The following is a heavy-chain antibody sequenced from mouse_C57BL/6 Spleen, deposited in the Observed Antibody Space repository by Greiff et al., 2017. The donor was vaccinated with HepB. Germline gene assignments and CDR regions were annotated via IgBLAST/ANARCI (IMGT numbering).Heavy chain of an antibody. V-gene: IGHV7-3*01. D-gene: IGHD1-1*01. CDR3: ARPYYYGSSPYWYFDV. Sequence: EVMLVESGGGLVQPGGSLSLSCAASGFTFTDYYMSWVRQPPGKALEWLGFIRNKANGYTTEYSASVKGRFTISRDNSQSILYLPMNALRAEDSATYYCARPYYYGSSPYWYFDVWGTGTTVTVSS. CDR2: IRNKANGYTT. CDR1: GFTFTDYY. J-gene: IGHJ1*03.